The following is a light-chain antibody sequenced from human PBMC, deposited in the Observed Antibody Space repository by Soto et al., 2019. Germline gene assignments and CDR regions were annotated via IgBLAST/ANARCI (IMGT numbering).Light chain of an antibody. Sequence: EIVLTQSPGTLSLSPGERGTLSCRASQSVSSSYLAWYQQKPGQAPRLLIYGASSRATGIPDRFSGSGSGTDFTLTISRLEPEDFAVYYCQQYGSPPETFGQGTKVDIK. CDR3: QQYGSPPET. CDR1: QSVSSSY. J-gene: IGKJ1*01. CDR2: GAS. V-gene: IGKV3-20*01.